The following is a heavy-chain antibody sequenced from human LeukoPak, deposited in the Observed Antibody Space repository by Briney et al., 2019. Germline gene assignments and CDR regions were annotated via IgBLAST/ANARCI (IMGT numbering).Heavy chain of an antibody. D-gene: IGHD3-22*01. CDR2: NYSGGTT. CDR1: GFIVSSNY. V-gene: IGHV3-66*01. J-gene: IGHJ4*02. CDR3: ARTRTYSYDSSGHYYPTHFDY. Sequence: GGSLRLSCAASGFIVSSNYMSWVRQAPGKGLEWVSVNYSGGTTYYADSVKGRFTISRDNRKNTLYLQMNSLRAEDTAVYYCARTRTYSYDSSGHYYPTHFDYWGQGTLVTVSS.